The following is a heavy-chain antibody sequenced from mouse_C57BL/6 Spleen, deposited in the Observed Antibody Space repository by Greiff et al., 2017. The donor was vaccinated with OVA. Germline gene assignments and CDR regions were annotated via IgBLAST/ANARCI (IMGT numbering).Heavy chain of an antibody. CDR3: ARTTVVAFYYFDY. CDR2: ISSGGSYT. J-gene: IGHJ2*01. D-gene: IGHD1-1*01. Sequence: EVQLVESGGDLVKPGGSLKLSCAASGFTFSSYGMSWVRQTPDKRLEWVATISSGGSYTYYPDSVKGRFTISRDNAKNTLYLQMSSLKSEDTAMYYCARTTVVAFYYFDYWGQGTTLTVSS. V-gene: IGHV5-6*01. CDR1: GFTFSSYG.